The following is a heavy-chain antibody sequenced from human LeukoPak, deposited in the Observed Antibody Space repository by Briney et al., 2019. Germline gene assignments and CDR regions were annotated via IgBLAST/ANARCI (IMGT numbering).Heavy chain of an antibody. CDR2: IIPILGIA. CDR1: GGTFSSYA. D-gene: IGHD3-22*01. V-gene: IGHV1-69*04. Sequence: GAPVKVSCKASGGTFSSYAISWLRQAPGQGLGWMGRIIPILGIANYAQKFQGRVTITADKSTSTAYMELSSLRSEDTAVYYCARTYDSSGYHDYWGQGTLVTVSS. J-gene: IGHJ4*02. CDR3: ARTYDSSGYHDY.